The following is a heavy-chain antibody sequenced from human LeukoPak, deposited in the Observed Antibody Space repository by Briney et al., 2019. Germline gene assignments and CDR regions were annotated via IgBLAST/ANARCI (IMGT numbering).Heavy chain of an antibody. CDR2: INPNSGST. Sequence: ASVKVSCKASGYTFTSYDINWVRQATGQGLEWMGWINPNSGSTDYAQKFQGRVTMTRNTSISTAYMELSSLRSDDTAVYYCARGDYVYDRSGADAFDIWGQGTMVTVSS. J-gene: IGHJ3*02. D-gene: IGHD3-22*01. CDR3: ARGDYVYDRSGADAFDI. CDR1: GYTFTSYD. V-gene: IGHV1-8*02.